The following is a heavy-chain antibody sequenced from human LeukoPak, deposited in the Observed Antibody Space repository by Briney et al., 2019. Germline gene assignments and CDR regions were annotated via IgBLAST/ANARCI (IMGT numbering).Heavy chain of an antibody. CDR2: IKHSGSA. D-gene: IGHD6-13*01. V-gene: IGHV4-34*01. J-gene: IGHJ4*02. CDR3: ARLPGGRYSSSWYYFDY. CDR1: GGSFSDYY. Sequence: SETLSLTCAVYGGSFSDYYWTWIRQTPGKGLEWIWEIKHSGSANYNPSLKSRVTISVDTSKNQFSLKLSSVTAADTAVYYCARLPGGRYSSSWYYFDYWGQGTLVTVSS.